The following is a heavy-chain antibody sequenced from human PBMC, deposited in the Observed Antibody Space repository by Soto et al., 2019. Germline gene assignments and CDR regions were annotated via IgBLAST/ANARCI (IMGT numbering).Heavy chain of an antibody. Sequence: SETLSLTCAVSGGSISSSNWWSWVRQPLGKGLEWIGEIYHSGSTNYNPSLKSRVTISVDKSKNQFSLKLGSVTAADTAVYYCARATGTLRSRNCDYWGQGSLVTVSS. V-gene: IGHV4-4*02. J-gene: IGHJ4*02. CDR2: IYHSGST. D-gene: IGHD1-1*01. CDR1: GGSISSSNW. CDR3: ARATGTLRSRNCDY.